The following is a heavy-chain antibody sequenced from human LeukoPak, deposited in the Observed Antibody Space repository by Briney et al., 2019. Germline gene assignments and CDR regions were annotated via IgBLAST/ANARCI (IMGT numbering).Heavy chain of an antibody. J-gene: IGHJ4*02. V-gene: IGHV3-30*04. Sequence: GGSLRLSCAASGFTFSSYAMHWVRQAPGKGLEWVAVISYDGSNKYYADSVKGRLTISRDNSKNTLYLQMNSLRAEDTAVYYCARERFESMVRGVSYFDYWGQGTLVTVSS. CDR3: ARERFESMVRGVSYFDY. D-gene: IGHD3-10*01. CDR2: ISYDGSNK. CDR1: GFTFSSYA.